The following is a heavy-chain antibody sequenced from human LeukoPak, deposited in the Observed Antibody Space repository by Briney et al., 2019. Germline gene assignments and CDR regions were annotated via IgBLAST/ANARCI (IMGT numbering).Heavy chain of an antibody. CDR2: IYTSGST. J-gene: IGHJ6*04. D-gene: IGHD2-2*01. CDR3: ASARTTAFMDV. V-gene: IGHV4-4*07. CDR1: GGSISSYY. Sequence: PSETLSLTCTVSGGSISSYYWSWIRQPAGQGLEWIGRIYTSGSTSYNPSLKSRVTMSVDTSKNQFSLKLSSVTAADTAVYYCASARTTAFMDVWGKGTTVTVSS.